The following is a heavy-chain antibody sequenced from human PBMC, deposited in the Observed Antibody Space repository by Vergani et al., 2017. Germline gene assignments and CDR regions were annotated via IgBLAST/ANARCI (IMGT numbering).Heavy chain of an antibody. CDR2: IIPIFGTA. Sequence: QVQLVQSGAEVKKPGSSVKVSCKASGGTFSSYAISWVLQAPGQGLEWMGRIIPIFGTANYAQKFQGRVTITADESTSTAYMELSSLRSEDTAVYYCARDRGYSSSWYGWFDPWGQGTLVTVSS. V-gene: IGHV1-69*13. CDR3: ARDRGYSSSWYGWFDP. J-gene: IGHJ5*02. CDR1: GGTFSSYA. D-gene: IGHD6-13*01.